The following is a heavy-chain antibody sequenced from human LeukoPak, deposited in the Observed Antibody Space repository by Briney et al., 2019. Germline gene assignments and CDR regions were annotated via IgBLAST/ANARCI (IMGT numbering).Heavy chain of an antibody. D-gene: IGHD1-26*01. V-gene: IGHV4-31*03. CDR2: IYDGGNT. CDR3: ARDDGAGFVSFEENWFDP. Sequence: SETLSLTCTVSGGSIGRVGYYWGWIRQHPGKGLEWLGYIYDGGNTYYNPSLKSRATISMDTSKNHFSLKLTSVTAADTAVYYCARDDGAGFVSFEENWFDPWGQGTLVTVSS. CDR1: GGSIGRVGYY. J-gene: IGHJ5*02.